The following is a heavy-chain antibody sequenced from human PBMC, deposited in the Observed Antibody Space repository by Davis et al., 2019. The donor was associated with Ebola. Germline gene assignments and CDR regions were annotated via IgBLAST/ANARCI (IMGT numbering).Heavy chain of an antibody. D-gene: IGHD6-6*01. CDR3: ARDSSPGYYYYGMDV. CDR2: VSAYNGQT. V-gene: IGHV1-18*04. CDR1: GYSFSTYG. J-gene: IGHJ6*02. Sequence: AASVKVSCKASGYSFSTYGFSWVRQAPGHGLEWMGWVSAYNGQTNYMQRFQNRLTLTTDTSTSTAYMELRGLRSDDTAVYYCARDSSPGYYYYGMDVWGQGTTVTVSS.